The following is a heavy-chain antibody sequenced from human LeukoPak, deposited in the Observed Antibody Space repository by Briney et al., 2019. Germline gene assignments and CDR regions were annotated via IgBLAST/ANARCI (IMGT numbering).Heavy chain of an antibody. CDR2: ISGSGGST. CDR3: AKILSTSCYGCGKLDY. V-gene: IGHV3-23*01. Sequence: GGSLRLSCAASGFTFSSYAMSWVRQAPGKGLEWVSAISGSGGSTYYADSVKGRFTISRDNSKNTLYLQMNSLRAEDTAVYYCAKILSTSCYGCGKLDYWGQGTLVTVSS. CDR1: GFTFSSYA. D-gene: IGHD2-2*01. J-gene: IGHJ4*02.